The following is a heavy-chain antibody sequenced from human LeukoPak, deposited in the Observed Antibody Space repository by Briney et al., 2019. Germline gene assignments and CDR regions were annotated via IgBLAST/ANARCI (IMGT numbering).Heavy chain of an antibody. CDR2: IHEDGSDK. CDR3: ARTLRLHTPRAFDI. J-gene: IGHJ3*02. V-gene: IGHV3-7*05. CDR1: GFTFSSYW. D-gene: IGHD5-24*01. Sequence: GGSLRLSCVVSGFTFSSYWMNWVRQAPGRGLEWVANIHEDGSDKYYVDSVKGRFTISRDDAKNSLYLQMNSLRAEDTAVYYCARTLRLHTPRAFDIWGQGTMVTVSS.